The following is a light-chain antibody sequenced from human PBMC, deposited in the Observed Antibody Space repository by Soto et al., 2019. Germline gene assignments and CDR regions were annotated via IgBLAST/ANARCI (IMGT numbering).Light chain of an antibody. CDR2: LGS. CDR1: QSLLHSNGYNY. Sequence: DIVMTQSPLSLPVTPGEPASISCRSSQSLLHSNGYNYLDWYLQKPGQSPQLLIYLGSNRASGVPDRFSGSGSRTDFTLKISRVEAEDVGVYYCLQALQPPWTFGQGTKVEIK. CDR3: LQALQPPWT. V-gene: IGKV2-28*01. J-gene: IGKJ1*01.